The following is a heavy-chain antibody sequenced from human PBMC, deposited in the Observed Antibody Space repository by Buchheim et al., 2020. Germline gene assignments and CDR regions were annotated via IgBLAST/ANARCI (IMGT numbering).Heavy chain of an antibody. J-gene: IGHJ5*02. CDR3: ARGLSVVVVVAATGGSWFDP. V-gene: IGHV4-34*01. D-gene: IGHD2-15*01. CDR2: INHSGST. Sequence: QVQLQQWGAGLLKPSETLSLTCAVYGGSFSGYYWSWIRQPPGKGLEWIGEINHSGSTTYNPSLKSRVTISVDTSKNQFSLKLSSVTAADTAVYYCARGLSVVVVVAATGGSWFDPWGQGTL. CDR1: GGSFSGYY.